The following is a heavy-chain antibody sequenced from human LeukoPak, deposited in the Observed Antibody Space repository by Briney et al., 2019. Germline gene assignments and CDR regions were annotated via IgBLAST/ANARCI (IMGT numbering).Heavy chain of an antibody. CDR2: IYYSGST. CDR3: ASSHYYDSSGFDY. V-gene: IGHV4-59*01. D-gene: IGHD3-22*01. CDR1: GGSISSYY. Sequence: SETLSLTCTVSGGSISSYYWSWIRQPPGKGLEWIGYIYYSGSTHYNPSLKSRVTISVDTSKNQFSLKLSSVTAADTAVYYCASSHYYDSSGFDYWGQGTLVTVSS. J-gene: IGHJ4*02.